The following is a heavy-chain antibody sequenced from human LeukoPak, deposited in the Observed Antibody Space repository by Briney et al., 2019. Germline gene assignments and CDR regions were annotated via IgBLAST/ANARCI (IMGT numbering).Heavy chain of an antibody. CDR2: ISGSGGST. V-gene: IGHV3-23*01. Sequence: GGSLRLSCAASGFTFSSDAMSWVRQAPGKGLEWVSAISGSGGSTYYADSVKGRFTISRDNAKNSLYLQINSLRAEDTAIYYCARRGYYDSSGYDYWGQGTLVTVSS. CDR3: ARRGYYDSSGYDY. J-gene: IGHJ4*02. D-gene: IGHD3-22*01. CDR1: GFTFSSDA.